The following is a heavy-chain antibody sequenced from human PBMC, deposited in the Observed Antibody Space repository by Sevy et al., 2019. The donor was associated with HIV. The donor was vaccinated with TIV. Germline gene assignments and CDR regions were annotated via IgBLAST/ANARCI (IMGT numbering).Heavy chain of an antibody. Sequence: SETLSLTCTVSGDSIRSGSYYWSWFRQPAGKGLEWIGRIYTSGSTKYNPSLESRVTISTDTSKNQFSLELSSVTAADTAIYYCARDKRFLNDAFDVWGQGTMVTVSS. J-gene: IGHJ3*01. V-gene: IGHV4-61*02. CDR1: GDSIRSGSYY. D-gene: IGHD3-10*01. CDR3: ARDKRFLNDAFDV. CDR2: IYTSGST.